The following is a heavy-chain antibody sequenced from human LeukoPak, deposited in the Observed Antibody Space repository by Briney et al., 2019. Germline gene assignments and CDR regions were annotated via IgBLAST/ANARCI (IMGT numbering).Heavy chain of an antibody. V-gene: IGHV3-7*01. CDR2: IKTDGSEK. CDR3: ARERSIGSLDY. J-gene: IGHJ4*02. D-gene: IGHD1-26*01. Sequence: GGSLRLSCEGSGFTFSNYWMGWVRQAPGKGLQWVANIKTDGSEKYYVDSVKGRFTISRDNAKNSLYLQMNSLRAEDTAVYYCARERSIGSLDYWGQGTLVTVSS. CDR1: GFTFSNYW.